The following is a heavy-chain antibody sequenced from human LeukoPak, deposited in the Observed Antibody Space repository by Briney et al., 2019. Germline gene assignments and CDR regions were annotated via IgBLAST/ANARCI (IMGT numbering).Heavy chain of an antibody. Sequence: PGGSLRLSCAASGFTFSDYYMSWIRQAPGKGLEWVSYISSSSSYTNYADSVKGRFTISRDNAKNSLYLQMNSLRAEDTAVYYCARADYYDSSGYFDYRYYFDYWGQGTLVTVSS. J-gene: IGHJ4*02. CDR1: GFTFSDYY. CDR3: ARADYYDSSGYFDYRYYFDY. D-gene: IGHD3-22*01. CDR2: ISSSSSYT. V-gene: IGHV3-11*05.